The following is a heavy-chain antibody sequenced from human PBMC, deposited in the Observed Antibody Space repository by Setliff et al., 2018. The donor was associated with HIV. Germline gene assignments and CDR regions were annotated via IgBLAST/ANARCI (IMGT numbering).Heavy chain of an antibody. J-gene: IGHJ4*02. CDR1: GGSVSRSSYY. CDR2: VYYTGST. V-gene: IGHV4-39*01. CDR3: ARMESTRPPRGLDY. D-gene: IGHD6-6*01. Sequence: SETLSLTCTVSGGSVSRSSYYWGWIRQPTGKGLEWIGTVYYTGSTQYNPSFKSRVAISVDTSKNQFSLKLISVTAADTAVYYCARMESTRPPRGLDYWGQGALVTVSS.